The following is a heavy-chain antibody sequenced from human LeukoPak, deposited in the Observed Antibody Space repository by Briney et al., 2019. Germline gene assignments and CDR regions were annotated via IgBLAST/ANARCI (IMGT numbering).Heavy chain of an antibody. CDR2: IYYSGST. D-gene: IGHD3-22*01. V-gene: IGHV4-30-4*08. CDR1: GGSISSGGYY. CDR3: ARGWDSSGYYRSTIDY. J-gene: IGHJ4*02. Sequence: SETLSLTCTVSGGSISSGGYYWSWIRQHPGKGLEWIGYIYYSGSTYYNPSLKSRVTISVDTSKNQFSLKLSSVTAADTAVYYCARGWDSSGYYRSTIDYWGQGTLVTVSS.